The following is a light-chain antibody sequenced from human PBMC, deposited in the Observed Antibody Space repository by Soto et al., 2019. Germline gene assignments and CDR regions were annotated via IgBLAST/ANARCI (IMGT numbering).Light chain of an antibody. J-gene: IGKJ5*01. CDR1: QSVSGN. Sequence: EIVMTQSPATLSVSPGERATLSCRASQSVSGNLAWYQQKPGQAPRLLIYGASTRANGIPARFSGSGSGAEFTLTISSLQSEDFAVSYCQQYNNWFSITFGQGTRLEIK. V-gene: IGKV3-15*01. CDR3: QQYNNWFSIT. CDR2: GAS.